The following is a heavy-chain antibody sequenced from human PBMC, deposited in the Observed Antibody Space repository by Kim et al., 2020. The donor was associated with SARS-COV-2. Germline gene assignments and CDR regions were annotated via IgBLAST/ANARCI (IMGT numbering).Heavy chain of an antibody. Sequence: FQGRVTMTRDTSTSTVYMELSSLRSEDTAVYYCARGCSSTSCYGASYFDYWGQGTLVTVSS. CDR3: ARGCSSTSCYGASYFDY. D-gene: IGHD2-2*01. V-gene: IGHV1-46*01. J-gene: IGHJ4*02.